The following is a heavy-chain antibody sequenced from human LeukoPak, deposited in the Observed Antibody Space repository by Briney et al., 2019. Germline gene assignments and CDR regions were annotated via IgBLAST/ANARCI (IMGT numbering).Heavy chain of an antibody. CDR2: ISGRSSTI. CDR3: ARDRLTSGSYFFDY. V-gene: IGHV3-48*01. J-gene: IGHJ4*02. Sequence: GGSLRLSCAASAFTFSDYSMNWVRQAPGKGLEWISYISGRSSTIYYADSVRGRFTISRDNAENSMYLQMNSLRAEDTAVYYCARDRLTSGSYFFDYWGQGTLVTVSS. CDR1: AFTFSDYS. D-gene: IGHD1-26*01.